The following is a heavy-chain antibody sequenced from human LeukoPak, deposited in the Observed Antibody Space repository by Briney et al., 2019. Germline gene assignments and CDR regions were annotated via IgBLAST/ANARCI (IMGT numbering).Heavy chain of an antibody. J-gene: IGHJ3*02. CDR3: ARNVLLWFGETHDAFDI. Sequence: PGESLKISCKGSGYSFSSYWIAWVRQMPGKGLEWMGIIHPGNSETTYNPSFRGQVTMSADKSISTAYLQWSSLEASDTAMYYCARNVLLWFGETHDAFDIWGQGTMVTVSS. V-gene: IGHV5-51*01. D-gene: IGHD3-10*01. CDR1: GYSFSSYW. CDR2: IHPGNSET.